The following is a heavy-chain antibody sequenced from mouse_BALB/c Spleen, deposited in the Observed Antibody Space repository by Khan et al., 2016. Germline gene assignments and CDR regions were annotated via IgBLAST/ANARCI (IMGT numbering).Heavy chain of an antibody. J-gene: IGHJ2*01. CDR2: ISYSGST. CDR1: GYSITSGYG. CDR3: ARTARIKY. V-gene: IGHV3-2*02. Sequence: VQLKESGPGLVKPSQSLSLTCTVTGYSITSGYGWNWIRQFPGNKLEWMGYISYSGSTNYNPSLKSRISITRDTSKNQFFLQSNSVTTEDPATYYCARTARIKYWGQGTTLTVSS. D-gene: IGHD1-2*01.